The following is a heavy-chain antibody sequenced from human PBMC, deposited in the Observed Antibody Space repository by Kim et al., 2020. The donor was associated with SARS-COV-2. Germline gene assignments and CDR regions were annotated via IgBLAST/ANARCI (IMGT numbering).Heavy chain of an antibody. CDR2: FEPEDGET. CDR1: GYTLTELS. V-gene: IGHV1-24*01. D-gene: IGHD6-19*01. CDR3: ATVKRQWLPRWAWFDP. Sequence: ASVKVSCKVSGYTLTELSMHWVRQAPGKGLEWMGGFEPEDGETIYAQKFQGRVTMTEDTSTDTAYMELSSLRSEDTAVYYCATVKRQWLPRWAWFDPWGQGTLVTVSS. J-gene: IGHJ5*02.